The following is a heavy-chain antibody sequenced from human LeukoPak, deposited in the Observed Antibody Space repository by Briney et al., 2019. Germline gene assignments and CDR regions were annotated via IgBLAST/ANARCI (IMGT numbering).Heavy chain of an antibody. D-gene: IGHD6-13*01. CDR3: ARPYSSSWSKRYFDL. V-gene: IGHV4-39*07. CDR2: INHSGST. J-gene: IGHJ2*01. Sequence: SETLSLTCTVSGGSISSSSYYWSWIRQPPGKGLEWIGEINHSGSTNYNPSLKSRVTISVDTSKNQFSLKLSSVTAADTAVYYCARPYSSSWSKRYFDLWGRGTLVTVSS. CDR1: GGSISSSSYY.